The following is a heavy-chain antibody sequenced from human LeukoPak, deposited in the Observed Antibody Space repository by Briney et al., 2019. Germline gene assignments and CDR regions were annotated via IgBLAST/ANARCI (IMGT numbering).Heavy chain of an antibody. CDR3: ARDLYCSGGSCYSDYFDY. CDR2: ISAYNGNT. D-gene: IGHD2-15*01. CDR1: GYTFTSYG. Sequence: GASVTVSCKASGYTFTSYGISWVRQAPGQGLEWMGWISAYNGNTNYAQKLQGRVTMTTDTSTSTAYMELRSLRSDDTAVYYCARDLYCSGGSCYSDYFDYWGQGTLVTVSS. V-gene: IGHV1-18*01. J-gene: IGHJ4*02.